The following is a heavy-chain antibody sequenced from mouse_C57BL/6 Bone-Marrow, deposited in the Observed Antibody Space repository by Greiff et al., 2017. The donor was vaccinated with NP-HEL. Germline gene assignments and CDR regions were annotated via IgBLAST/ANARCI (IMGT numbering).Heavy chain of an antibody. Sequence: VQLQQSGAELVRPGASVKLSCTASGFNIKDDYMHWVKQRPEQGLEWIGWIDPENGDTEYASKFQGKATITADTSSNTAYLQLSSLTSEDTAVYYCTTFYYDYGSWYFDVWGTGTTVTVSS. CDR2: IDPENGDT. V-gene: IGHV14-4*01. CDR3: TTFYYDYGSWYFDV. CDR1: GFNIKDDY. J-gene: IGHJ1*03. D-gene: IGHD2-4*01.